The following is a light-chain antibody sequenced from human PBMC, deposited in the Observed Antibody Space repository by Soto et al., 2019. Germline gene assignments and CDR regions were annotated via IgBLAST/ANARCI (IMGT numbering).Light chain of an antibody. CDR3: HQYNNWPPWT. J-gene: IGKJ1*01. Sequence: EIVMTQSPATLSVSPGERATLSCRASQSVSSNLAWYQQKPGQAPRLLIYGASTRATVIPARFSGSGSGTEFTLTISSLQSEDFAVYYCHQYNNWPPWTFGQGNKVDIK. CDR2: GAS. CDR1: QSVSSN. V-gene: IGKV3-15*01.